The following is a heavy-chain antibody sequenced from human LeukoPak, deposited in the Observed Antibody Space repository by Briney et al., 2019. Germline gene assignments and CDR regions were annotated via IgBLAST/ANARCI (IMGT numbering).Heavy chain of an antibody. CDR3: ARRYYDSSGYPLDY. D-gene: IGHD3-22*01. CDR2: INSAESIT. CDR1: GFTFSSYW. Sequence: GRSLRLSCVASGFTFSSYWMHWVRQAPGKGLVWVSRINSAESITNYADSAKGRFTISRDNAKNTLYLQMNSLRAEDTAVYYCARRYYDSSGYPLDYWGQGTLVTVSS. J-gene: IGHJ4*02. V-gene: IGHV3-74*01.